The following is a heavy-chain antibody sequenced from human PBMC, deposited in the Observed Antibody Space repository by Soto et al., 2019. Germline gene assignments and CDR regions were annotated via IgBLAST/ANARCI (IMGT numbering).Heavy chain of an antibody. J-gene: IGHJ4*02. CDR2: IIPIFGTA. CDR3: ARDYYYDSSGYPRIPHVYFDY. D-gene: IGHD3-22*01. CDR1: VYTFSSYA. Sequence: GASVKVSCKASVYTFSSYAISWVRQAPGQGLEWMGGIIPIFGTANYAQKFQGRVTITADESTSTAYMELSSLRSEDTAVYYCARDYYYDSSGYPRIPHVYFDYWGQGTLVTVSS. V-gene: IGHV1-69*13.